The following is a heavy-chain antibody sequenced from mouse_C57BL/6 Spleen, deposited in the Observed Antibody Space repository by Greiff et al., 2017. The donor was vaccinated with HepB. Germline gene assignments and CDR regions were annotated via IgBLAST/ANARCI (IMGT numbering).Heavy chain of an antibody. CDR2: IYPGDGDT. CDR3: ARSYGGFDY. D-gene: IGHD1-1*01. Sequence: VQRVESGPELVKPGASVKISCKASGYAFSSSWMNWVKQRPGKGLEWIGRIYPGDGDTNYNGKFKGKATLTADKSSSTAYMQLSSLTSEDSAVYFCARSYGGFDYWGQGTTLTVSS. CDR1: GYAFSSSW. J-gene: IGHJ2*01. V-gene: IGHV1-82*01.